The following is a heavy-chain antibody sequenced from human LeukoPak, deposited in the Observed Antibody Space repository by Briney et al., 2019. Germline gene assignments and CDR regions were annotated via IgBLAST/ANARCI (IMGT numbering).Heavy chain of an antibody. Sequence: SETLSLTCTVSGGSISFTHYYWGWIRQPPGKGLEWIGTIYYSGSTYYNPSLKSRVTISVDTSKNQFSLKLSSVTAADTAVYYCAREIYYSPNYYYYYMDVWGKGTTVTISS. CDR3: AREIYYSPNYYYYYMDV. CDR2: IYYSGST. CDR1: GGSISFTHYY. D-gene: IGHD3-10*01. J-gene: IGHJ6*03. V-gene: IGHV4-39*07.